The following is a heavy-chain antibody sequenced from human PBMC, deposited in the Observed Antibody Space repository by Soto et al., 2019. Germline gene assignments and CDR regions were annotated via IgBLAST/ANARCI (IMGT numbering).Heavy chain of an antibody. V-gene: IGHV3-30*18. CDR3: AKGGRQWLVTSAFNC. D-gene: IGHD6-19*01. CDR1: GFTFSDYA. Sequence: VQLVESGGGVVQPGRSLRLSCAASGFTFSDYAMHWVRQAPGKGLEWVAVVSHDGRNTHYADSVKGRFTISRGSSKKTFSLEMTSLRAEDTAVYSCAKGGRQWLVTSAFNCWGQGVLVTVSS. J-gene: IGHJ4*02. CDR2: VSHDGRNT.